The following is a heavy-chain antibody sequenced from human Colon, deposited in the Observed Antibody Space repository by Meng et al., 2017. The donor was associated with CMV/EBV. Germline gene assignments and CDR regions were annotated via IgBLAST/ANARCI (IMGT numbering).Heavy chain of an antibody. D-gene: IGHD6-19*01. Sequence: GESLKISCAASGFTFRSHWMHWVRQAPGKGLVWVSRISTDGSSTMYADSVKGRFTISRDNAKNTVYLQMDSLGGEDTAVYYCAKDAGRSANVCEVIWFDLWGQGTMVTVSS. V-gene: IGHV3-74*03. CDR1: GFTFRSHW. J-gene: IGHJ5*02. CDR3: AKDAGRSANVCEVIWFDL. CDR2: ISTDGSST.